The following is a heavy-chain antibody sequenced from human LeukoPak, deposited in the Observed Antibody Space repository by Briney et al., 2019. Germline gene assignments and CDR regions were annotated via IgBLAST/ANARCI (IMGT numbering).Heavy chain of an antibody. CDR2: IIPIFGTA. Sequence: SVKVSCKASGGTFSSYAISWVRQAPGQGLEWMGGIIPIFGTANYAQKFQGRVTITADESTSTAYMELSSLRSEDTAVYYCARRSRDGYNSFDYWGQGTLVTVSS. J-gene: IGHJ4*02. CDR1: GGTFSSYA. V-gene: IGHV1-69*13. D-gene: IGHD5-24*01. CDR3: ARRSRDGYNSFDY.